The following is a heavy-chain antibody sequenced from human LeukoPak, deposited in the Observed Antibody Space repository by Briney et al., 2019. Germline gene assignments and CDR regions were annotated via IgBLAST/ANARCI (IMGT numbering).Heavy chain of an antibody. CDR1: GFTFSSYW. Sequence: PGGSLRPSCAASGFTFSSYWMSWVRQAPGKGLEWVANIKQDGSEKYYVDSVKGRFTISRDNAKNSLYLQMNSLRAEDTAVYYCARGGYDFWSGYPFDYWGQGTLVTVSS. V-gene: IGHV3-7*01. CDR3: ARGGYDFWSGYPFDY. J-gene: IGHJ4*02. CDR2: IKQDGSEK. D-gene: IGHD3-3*01.